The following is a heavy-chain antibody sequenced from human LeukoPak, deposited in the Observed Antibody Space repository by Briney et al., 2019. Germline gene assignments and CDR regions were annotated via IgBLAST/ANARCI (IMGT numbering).Heavy chain of an antibody. J-gene: IGHJ4*02. D-gene: IGHD3-10*01. CDR1: GGSFSGYY. Sequence: SETLSLTCAVYGGSFSGYYWSWIRQPPGKGLEWIGEINHSGSTNYNPSLKSRVTISVDTSKNQFSLKLSSVTAADTAVYYCAKGMVRGVIIGSLNYWGQGTLVTVSS. CDR3: AKGMVRGVIIGSLNY. CDR2: INHSGST. V-gene: IGHV4-34*01.